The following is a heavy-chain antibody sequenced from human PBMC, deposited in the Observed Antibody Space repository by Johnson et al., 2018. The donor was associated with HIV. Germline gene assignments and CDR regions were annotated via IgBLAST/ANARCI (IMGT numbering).Heavy chain of an antibody. V-gene: IGHV3-30*04. J-gene: IGHJ3*02. CDR3: ARDRAEVDDPNDAFDI. CDR1: GFTLSRYA. D-gene: IGHD1-1*01. Sequence: GFTLSRYAVHWVRQAPGKGLDWVAVISDDGSSKYYADFVKGRFTISRDNSKNTVYLQMNRLRAEDTAVYYCARDRAEVDDPNDAFDIWGQGTVVTVSS. CDR2: ISDDGSSK.